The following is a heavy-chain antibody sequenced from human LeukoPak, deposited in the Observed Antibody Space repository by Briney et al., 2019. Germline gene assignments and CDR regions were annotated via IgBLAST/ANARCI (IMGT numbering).Heavy chain of an antibody. D-gene: IGHD2-15*01. CDR2: IKQDGSDK. Sequence: GGSVRLSCAASGFTFSSYWMSWVRQAPGKGLEWVANIKQDGSDKYYVDSVKGRFTVSRDYAKNSLYLQMNSLSAEDTAVYYCARDVVVVNPTLDYWGQGTLVT. V-gene: IGHV3-7*05. J-gene: IGHJ4*02. CDR1: GFTFSSYW. CDR3: ARDVVVVNPTLDY.